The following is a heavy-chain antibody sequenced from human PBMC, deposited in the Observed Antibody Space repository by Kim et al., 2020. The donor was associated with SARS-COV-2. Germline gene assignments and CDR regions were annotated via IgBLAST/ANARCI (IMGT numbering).Heavy chain of an antibody. CDR3: TREREGYSSGWYSRDSKGFDY. CDR2: IRSKAYGGTT. D-gene: IGHD6-19*01. J-gene: IGHJ4*02. V-gene: IGHV3-49*03. CDR1: GFTFGDYA. Sequence: GGSLRLSCTASGFTFGDYAMSWFRQAPGKGLEWVGFIRSKAYGGTTEYAASVKGRFTISRDDSKSIAYLQMNSLKTEDTAVYYCTREREGYSSGWYSRDSKGFDYWGQGTLVTVSS.